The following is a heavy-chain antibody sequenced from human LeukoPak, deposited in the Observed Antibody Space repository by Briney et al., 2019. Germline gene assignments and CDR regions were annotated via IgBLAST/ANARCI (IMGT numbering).Heavy chain of an antibody. CDR1: GFSFRDFW. Sequence: PGGSLRLSCAASGFSFRDFWMTWVRQAPGKGLEWVANINQGGSVKYYVGSVKGRFTISRDDAKSSLYVQMNSLRDEDTAVYYCARFGYSGWNLEYWGPGTLVTVSS. J-gene: IGHJ4*02. CDR3: ARFGYSGWNLEY. CDR2: INQGGSVK. V-gene: IGHV3-7*01. D-gene: IGHD5-12*01.